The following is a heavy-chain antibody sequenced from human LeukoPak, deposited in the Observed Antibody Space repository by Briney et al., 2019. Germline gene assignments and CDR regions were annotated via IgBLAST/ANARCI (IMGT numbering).Heavy chain of an antibody. CDR2: IIPIFGTA. Sequence: SVKVSCKASGGTFSSYAISWVRQAPGQGLEWMGGIIPIFGTANYAQKFQGRVTITADESTSTAYMELSSLRSEGTAVYYCARGYDCWSGYYYYGMDVWGQGTTVTVSS. CDR1: GGTFSSYA. J-gene: IGHJ6*02. D-gene: IGHD3-3*01. CDR3: ARGYDCWSGYYYYGMDV. V-gene: IGHV1-69*13.